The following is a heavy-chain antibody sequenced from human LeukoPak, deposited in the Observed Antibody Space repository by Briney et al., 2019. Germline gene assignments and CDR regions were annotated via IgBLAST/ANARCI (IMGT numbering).Heavy chain of an antibody. D-gene: IGHD1-26*01. V-gene: IGHV4-34*01. CDR3: ARSGSYPDY. Sequence: SETLSLTCAVYGGSFSGYYWSWIRQPPGKGLEWIGSIYYSGSTYYNPSLKSRVTISVDTSKNQFSLKLSSVTAADTAVYYCARSGSYPDYWGQGTLVTVSS. CDR2: IYYSGST. J-gene: IGHJ4*02. CDR1: GGSFSGYY.